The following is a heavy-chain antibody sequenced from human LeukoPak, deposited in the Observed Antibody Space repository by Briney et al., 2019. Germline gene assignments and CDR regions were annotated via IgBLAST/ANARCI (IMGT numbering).Heavy chain of an antibody. D-gene: IGHD4-17*01. CDR1: GFTFSSYW. V-gene: IGHV3-74*01. Sequence: GGSLRLSCAASGFTFSSYWVHWVRQAPGKGLVWVSRINSDGSSTSYADSVEGRFTISRDNAKNTLYLQMNSLRAEDTAVYYCASKHYVGDYWGQGTLVTVSS. J-gene: IGHJ4*02. CDR2: INSDGSST. CDR3: ASKHYVGDY.